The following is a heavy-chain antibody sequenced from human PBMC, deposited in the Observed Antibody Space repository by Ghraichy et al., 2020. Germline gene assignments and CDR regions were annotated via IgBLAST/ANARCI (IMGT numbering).Heavy chain of an antibody. Sequence: SQTLSLTCTVSGGSISSISYYWGWIRQPPGKGLEWIGSIYYSGTTYYNPSLKSRVTVSVDTSKNQFSLRLNSVTAADTAVYYCARLLSTSMTTLGGFDPWGQGTLVTVSS. CDR3: ARLLSTSMTTLGGFDP. V-gene: IGHV4-39*01. D-gene: IGHD4-17*01. J-gene: IGHJ5*02. CDR2: IYYSGTT. CDR1: GGSISSISYY.